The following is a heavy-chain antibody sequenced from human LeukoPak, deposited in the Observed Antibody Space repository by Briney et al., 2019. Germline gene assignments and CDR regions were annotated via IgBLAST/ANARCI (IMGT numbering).Heavy chain of an antibody. CDR2: IRSKPYGGTT. CDR3: TRGSDSIFGVARDGFDY. Sequence: GGSLRLSCTTSGFTFGDYVVSWFRQAPGKGLEWVGFIRSKPYGGTTEYAASVKGRFTISRDDSKSIAYLQMNSPKTEDTAVYYCTRGSDSIFGVARDGFDYWGQGTLVTVSS. V-gene: IGHV3-49*03. J-gene: IGHJ4*02. D-gene: IGHD3-3*01. CDR1: GFTFGDYV.